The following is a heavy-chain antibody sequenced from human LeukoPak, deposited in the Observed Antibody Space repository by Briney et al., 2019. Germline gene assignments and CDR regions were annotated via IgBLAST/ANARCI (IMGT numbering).Heavy chain of an antibody. J-gene: IGHJ4*02. CDR3: TRRLAVEDY. CDR2: IWYDGSNK. CDR1: GFTFSSYG. V-gene: IGHV3-33*01. Sequence: GGSLRLSCAASGFTFSSYGMHWVRQAPGKGLEWVAVIWYDGSNKYYADSVKGRFTISRDNSKNALYLQMNSLKTEDTAVYYCTRRLAVEDYWGQGTLVTVSS. D-gene: IGHD6-19*01.